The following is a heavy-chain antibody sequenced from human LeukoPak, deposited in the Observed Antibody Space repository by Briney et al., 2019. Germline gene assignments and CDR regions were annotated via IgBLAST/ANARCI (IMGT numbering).Heavy chain of an antibody. CDR3: ARDGDYGVDAFDI. CDR1: GLFFSTNW. V-gene: IGHV3-7*01. Sequence: GGSLRLSCAASGLFFSTNWMSWVRQAPGKGLEWVATIKPDGRDKYYVDSVKGRFTMSRDNGKNSVYLQMNSLRAEDTAVYYCARDGDYGVDAFDIWGQGTMVTVSS. J-gene: IGHJ3*02. D-gene: IGHD4-17*01. CDR2: IKPDGRDK.